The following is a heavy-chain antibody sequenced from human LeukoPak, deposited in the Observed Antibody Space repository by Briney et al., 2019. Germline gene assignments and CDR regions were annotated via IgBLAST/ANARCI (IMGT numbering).Heavy chain of an antibody. CDR1: GFTFSSYW. V-gene: IGHV3-74*01. Sequence: SGGSLRLSCAASGFTFSSYWMHWVRQAPGKGLVWVSRISSDGSSTSYADSVKGRFTISRDNAKNTLYLQMNSLRAEDTAVYYCARDLKIDYYDSSGVYYYYYYGMDVWGQGTTVTVSS. CDR3: ARDLKIDYYDSSGVYYYYYYGMDV. J-gene: IGHJ6*02. D-gene: IGHD3-22*01. CDR2: ISSDGSST.